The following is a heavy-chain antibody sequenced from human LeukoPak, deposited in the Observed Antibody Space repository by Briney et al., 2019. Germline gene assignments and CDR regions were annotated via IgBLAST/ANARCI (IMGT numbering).Heavy chain of an antibody. Sequence: PSETLSLTCTDSAGSISSYYWSWMRHPPAKGLEGMGYIYYSGSTNYNPSLKSRVTISVDTSKNQFSLKLSSVTAADTAVYYCARDPGYYGSGRGDAFDIWGQGTMVTVSS. D-gene: IGHD3-10*01. CDR2: IYYSGST. J-gene: IGHJ3*02. V-gene: IGHV4-59*12. CDR3: ARDPGYYGSGRGDAFDI. CDR1: AGSISSYY.